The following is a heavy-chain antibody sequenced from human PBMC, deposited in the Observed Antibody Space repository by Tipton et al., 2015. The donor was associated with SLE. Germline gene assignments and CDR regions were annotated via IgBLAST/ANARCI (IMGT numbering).Heavy chain of an antibody. J-gene: IGHJ6*03. V-gene: IGHV4-59*11. CDR1: GGSISSHY. Sequence: PGLVKPSETLSLTCTVSGGSISSHYWSWIRQPPGKGLEWIGYIYYSGSTNYNPSLKSRVTISVDTSKNQFSLKLSSVTAADTAVYYCARTDRITIFGVVTNYYYYMDVWGKGTTVTVSS. CDR2: IYYSGST. CDR3: ARTDRITIFGVVTNYYYYMDV. D-gene: IGHD3-3*01.